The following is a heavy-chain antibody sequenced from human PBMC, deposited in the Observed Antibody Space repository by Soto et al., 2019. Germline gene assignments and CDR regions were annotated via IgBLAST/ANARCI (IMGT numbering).Heavy chain of an antibody. CDR2: IYYDGSNK. CDR3: ARASKDDSSGYYAGFDY. V-gene: IGHV3-33*01. Sequence: QVQLVESGGGVVQPGRSLRLSCAVSGFTFSSYGMNWVRHAPGKGLEWVADIYYDGSNKYYADSVRGRFTISRDNFKNALYLHMTSLRAEETAVYYCARASKDDSSGYYAGFDYWGQGTLVTVSS. CDR1: GFTFSSYG. J-gene: IGHJ4*02. D-gene: IGHD3-22*01.